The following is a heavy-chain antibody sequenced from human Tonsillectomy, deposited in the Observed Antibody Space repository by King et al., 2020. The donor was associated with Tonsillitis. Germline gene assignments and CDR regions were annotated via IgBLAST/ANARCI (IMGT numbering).Heavy chain of an antibody. D-gene: IGHD3-3*01. Sequence: QLQESGPGLVKPSETLSLTCTVSGGSISTYYWSWIRQPPGKGLEWIGYIYYSGSTNYNTSLKSRVTISVDTSKNQFSLKLSSVTAADTAVYYCARAGGYDFWSGYFEFDHWGQGTLVTVSS. CDR3: ARAGGYDFWSGYFEFDH. CDR1: GGSISTYY. V-gene: IGHV4-59*01. J-gene: IGHJ4*02. CDR2: IYYSGST.